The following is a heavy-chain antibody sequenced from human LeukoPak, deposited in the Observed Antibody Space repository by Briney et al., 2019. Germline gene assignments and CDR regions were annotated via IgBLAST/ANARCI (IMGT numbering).Heavy chain of an antibody. CDR1: GYSISSGYY. Sequence: SETLSLTCTVSGYSISSGYYWGWIRQPPGKGLEWIGSIYHSGSTYYNPSLKSRVTISVDTSKSQFSLKLSSVTAADTAVYYCARATLYDFWSGYPYYFDYWGQGTLVTVSS. CDR2: IYHSGST. D-gene: IGHD3-3*01. V-gene: IGHV4-38-2*02. J-gene: IGHJ4*02. CDR3: ARATLYDFWSGYPYYFDY.